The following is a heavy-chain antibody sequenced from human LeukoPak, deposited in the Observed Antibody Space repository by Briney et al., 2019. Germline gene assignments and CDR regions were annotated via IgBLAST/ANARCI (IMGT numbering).Heavy chain of an antibody. J-gene: IGHJ4*02. D-gene: IGHD5/OR15-5a*01. CDR3: ARDSLGMSTLVS. Sequence: TGGSLRLSCAASGFTVSNNYMSWVRQAPGKGLEWVSVIYSGGSTYYADSVKGRFTISRDSSKNTLYLQMNSLRAEDTAVYYCARDSLGMSTLVSWGQGTLVTVSS. V-gene: IGHV3-53*01. CDR1: GFTVSNNY. CDR2: IYSGGST.